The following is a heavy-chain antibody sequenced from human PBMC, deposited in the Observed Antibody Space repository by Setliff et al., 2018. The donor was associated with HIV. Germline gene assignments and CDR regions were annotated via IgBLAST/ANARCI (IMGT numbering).Heavy chain of an antibody. CDR3: ARHWGRDLGHAFET. CDR1: GFAFADFA. CDR2: INWNGGRT. J-gene: IGHJ3*02. Sequence: PVGSLRLSCAASGFAFADFAMTWVRQRPGKGPEWVSYINWNGGRTGYADSVKGRFSISRDNTERYVFLEMNSLRAEDTALYYCARHWGRDLGHAFETWGQGTMVTVSS. D-gene: IGHD3-16*01. V-gene: IGHV3-20*04.